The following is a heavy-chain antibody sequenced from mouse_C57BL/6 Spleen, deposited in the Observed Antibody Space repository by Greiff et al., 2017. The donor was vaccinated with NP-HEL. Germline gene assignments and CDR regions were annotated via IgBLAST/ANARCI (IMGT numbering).Heavy chain of an antibody. Sequence: VQLQQSGPELVKPGASVKISCKASGYAFSSSWMHWVKQRPGKGLEWIGRIYPGDGDTNYNGKFKGKATLTADKSSSTAYMQLSSLTSEDSAVYFCARGITTVVEGFDVWGTGTTVTVSS. J-gene: IGHJ1*03. CDR1: GYAFSSSW. CDR2: IYPGDGDT. D-gene: IGHD1-1*01. V-gene: IGHV1-82*01. CDR3: ARGITTVVEGFDV.